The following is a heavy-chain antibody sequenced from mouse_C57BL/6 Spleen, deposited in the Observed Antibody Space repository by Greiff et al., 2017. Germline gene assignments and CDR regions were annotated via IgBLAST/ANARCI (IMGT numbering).Heavy chain of an antibody. V-gene: IGHV1-66*01. Sequence: VQLQQSGPELVKPGASVKISCKASGYSFTSYYIHWVKQRPGQGLEWIGRIYPGSGNTKYNEKFKGKATLTADTSSSTASMQLSSLTSEDSAVYYCARVGSKAMDYWGQGTSVTVSS. CDR1: GYSFTSYY. J-gene: IGHJ4*01. D-gene: IGHD3-1*01. CDR3: ARVGSKAMDY. CDR2: IYPGSGNT.